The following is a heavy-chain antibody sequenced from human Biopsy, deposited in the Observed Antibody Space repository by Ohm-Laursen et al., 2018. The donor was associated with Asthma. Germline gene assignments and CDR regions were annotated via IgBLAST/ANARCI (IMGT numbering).Heavy chain of an antibody. V-gene: IGHV3-33*01. CDR1: GFTFSSYG. D-gene: IGHD6-19*01. J-gene: IGHJ4*02. Sequence: SSLRLSCAASGFTFSSYGMHWVRQAPGKGLEWVAVIWYDGGNKYYADSVKGRFIISRDNSKNTLYLQMNSLRAEDTAVYYCARDSYSSGLYDDFESWGQGTLVTVSS. CDR2: IWYDGGNK. CDR3: ARDSYSSGLYDDFES.